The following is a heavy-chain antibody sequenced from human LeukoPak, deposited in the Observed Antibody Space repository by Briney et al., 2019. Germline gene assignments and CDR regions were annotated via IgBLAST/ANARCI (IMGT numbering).Heavy chain of an antibody. V-gene: IGHV3-23*01. J-gene: IGHJ3*02. CDR2: ISGSGGST. CDR3: AKEVVAKYSSSWKTLLDAFDI. D-gene: IGHD6-13*01. CDR1: GFTFSSYS. Sequence: PGGSLRLSCAASGFTFSSYSMNWVRQAPGKGLEWVSAISGSGGSTYYADSVKGRFTISRDNSKNTLYLQMNSLRAEDTAVYYCAKEVVAKYSSSWKTLLDAFDIWGQGTMVTVSS.